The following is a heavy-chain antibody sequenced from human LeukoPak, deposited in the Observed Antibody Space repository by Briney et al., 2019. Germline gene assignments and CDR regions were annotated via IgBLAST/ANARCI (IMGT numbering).Heavy chain of an antibody. CDR3: ARDPYYYDSSPSFDY. CDR2: INPNSGGT. J-gene: IGHJ4*02. D-gene: IGHD3-22*01. CDR1: GYTFTGYY. V-gene: IGHV1-2*02. Sequence: GASVKVSCKASGYTFTGYYMHWVRQAPGQGLEWMGWINPNSGGTNYAQKFQGRATMTRDTSISTAYMELSRLRSDDTAVYYCARDPYYYDSSPSFDYWGQGTLVTVSS.